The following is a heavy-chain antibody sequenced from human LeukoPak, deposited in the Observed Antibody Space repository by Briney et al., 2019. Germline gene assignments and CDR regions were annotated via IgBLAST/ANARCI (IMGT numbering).Heavy chain of an antibody. D-gene: IGHD3-10*01. J-gene: IGHJ4*02. CDR3: ARDGENYFDY. Sequence: GASLRLSCAASGFTFGDYAMSWVRQAPAKGLEWVSGIGPTGTNTYYADSVKGRFTVSRDNSKNALYLQMNSLRAEDTAVYYCARDGENYFDYWGQGTLVTVSS. CDR2: IGPTGTNT. V-gene: IGHV3-23*01. CDR1: GFTFGDYA.